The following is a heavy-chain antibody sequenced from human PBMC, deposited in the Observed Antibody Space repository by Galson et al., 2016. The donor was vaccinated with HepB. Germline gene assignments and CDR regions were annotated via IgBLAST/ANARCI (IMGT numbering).Heavy chain of an antibody. CDR3: ARGVVGWSSYDQTGSLEY. J-gene: IGHJ3*01. Sequence: SLRLSCAASGFTFGKYGMQWVRQAPGKGLEWVAVIWYDGTKTFHADSVKGRFTISRDNSQNKVHLQMNSLRVEDTAVYYCARGVVGWSSYDQTGSLEYWGHGTLVTVSS. CDR2: IWYDGTKT. CDR1: GFTFGKYG. D-gene: IGHD3-3*01. V-gene: IGHV3-33*01.